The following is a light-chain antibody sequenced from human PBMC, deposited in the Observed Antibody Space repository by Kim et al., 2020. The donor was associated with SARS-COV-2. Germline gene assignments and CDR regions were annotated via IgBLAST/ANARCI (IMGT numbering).Light chain of an antibody. J-gene: IGLJ1*01. CDR2: NVN. V-gene: IGLV2-14*03. CDR1: SSDVGRYER. Sequence: QSALTQPASVSGSPGQSITISCTGTSSDVGRYERVFWYQQHPGKAPKLLIYNVNNRPSGVSNRFSGSKSGNTASLTISGLQPEDEADYYCTSYTNIYTYVFGTGTKVTVL. CDR3: TSYTNIYTYV.